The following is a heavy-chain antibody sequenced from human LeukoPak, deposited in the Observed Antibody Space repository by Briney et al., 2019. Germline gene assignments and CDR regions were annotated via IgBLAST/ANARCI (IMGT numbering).Heavy chain of an antibody. Sequence: PGGSLRLSCAASGFTFDDYAMHWVRHAPGKGLEWVSGISWNSGSIGYADSVKGRFTISRDNAKNSLYLQMNSLRAEDTALYYCAKAELLEWFPMTSFDYWGQGTLVTVSS. CDR3: AKAELLEWFPMTSFDY. CDR2: ISWNSGSI. J-gene: IGHJ4*02. D-gene: IGHD3-3*01. V-gene: IGHV3-9*01. CDR1: GFTFDDYA.